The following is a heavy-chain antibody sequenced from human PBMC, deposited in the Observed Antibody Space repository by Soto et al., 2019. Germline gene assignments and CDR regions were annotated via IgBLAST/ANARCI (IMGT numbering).Heavy chain of an antibody. D-gene: IGHD3-10*02. CDR3: ASMIGDPVLSFDS. CDR2: IFYSGST. CDR1: GGSISSYY. J-gene: IGHJ5*01. Sequence: QVQLQESGPGLVKPSETLSLTCTVSGGSISSYYWSWIRQPPGKGLEWIGFIFYSGSTSYNPSLKGRVTISTDTSEYQFSLKLNSVTAADTAVYYCASMIGDPVLSFDSWGQGTLVAVSS. V-gene: IGHV4-59*01.